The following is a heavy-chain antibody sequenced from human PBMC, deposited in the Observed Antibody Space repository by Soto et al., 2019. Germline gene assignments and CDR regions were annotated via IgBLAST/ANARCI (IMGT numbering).Heavy chain of an antibody. CDR1: GFRFSGYA. Sequence: QAQLVESGGGVVQPGRSLRLSCETSGFRFSGYAMHWVRQAPGKGLEWLAGSWADGSGGAYADSVKGRFSISRDDSEGILFLNMNSLRRDDTAVYICAREGGPRYFDSWGRGTLVTVS. D-gene: IGHD3-16*01. CDR2: SWADGSGG. J-gene: IGHJ4*02. V-gene: IGHV3-33*01. CDR3: AREGGPRYFDS.